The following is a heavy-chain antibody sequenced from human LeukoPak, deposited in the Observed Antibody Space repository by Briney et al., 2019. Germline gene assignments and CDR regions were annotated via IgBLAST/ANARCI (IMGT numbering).Heavy chain of an antibody. V-gene: IGHV1-8*01. CDR2: MNPNSGNT. CDR1: GYTFTSYD. J-gene: IGHJ6*03. D-gene: IGHD6-19*01. CDR3: ARGNSARQHSSGWYSYYYYYMDV. Sequence: GASVKVSCKASGYTFTSYDINWVRQATGQGLEWMGWMNPNSGNTGYAQKFQGRVTMTRNTSISTAYMELSSLRSEDTAVYYCARGNSARQHSSGWYSYYYYYMDVWGKGTTVTVSS.